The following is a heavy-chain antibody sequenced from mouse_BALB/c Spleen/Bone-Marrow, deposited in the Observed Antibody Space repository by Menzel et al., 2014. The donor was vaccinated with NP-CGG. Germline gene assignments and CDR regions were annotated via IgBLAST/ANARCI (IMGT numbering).Heavy chain of an antibody. CDR2: INPYNDVT. Sequence: VQLKESGPELVEPGASMKISCKASGYSFTGYTMNWVKQSHGKNLEWIGLINPYNDVTIYNQKFKGKATLTVDKSSSTAYMELLSLTSEDSAVYYCATLYDSYAMDYWGQGTSVTVSS. J-gene: IGHJ4*01. V-gene: IGHV1-18*01. CDR1: GYSFTGYT. CDR3: ATLYDSYAMDY. D-gene: IGHD1-1*01.